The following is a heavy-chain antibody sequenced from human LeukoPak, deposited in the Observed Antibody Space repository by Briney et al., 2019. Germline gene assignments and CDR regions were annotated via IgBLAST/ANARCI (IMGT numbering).Heavy chain of an antibody. Sequence: GGSLRLSCAASGFTFSNYWMSWVRRGPGEGPEWVANINQGGSEKYYVDSVKGRFTISRDNAKNSLDLQMNSLRVEDTAIYYCARLVVPPGNRGWYYEHWGQGTLVTVSS. CDR1: GFTFSNYW. CDR3: ARLVVPPGNRGWYYEH. V-gene: IGHV3-7*03. CDR2: INQGGSEK. D-gene: IGHD2-2*01. J-gene: IGHJ4*02.